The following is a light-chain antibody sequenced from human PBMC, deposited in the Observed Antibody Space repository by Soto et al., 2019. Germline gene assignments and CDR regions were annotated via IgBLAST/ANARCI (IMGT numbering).Light chain of an antibody. CDR3: MQATHWTIT. Sequence: DVVMTQSPLALPVSLGRPAAISCRSNQILVYSDGIAYFSWFQQRPGRSPRXLIYKVSNRDSGVPARFSVSGSGTDFALKISRVEDDDVGVYYCMQATHWTITFGQGTRLEIK. CDR2: KVS. J-gene: IGKJ5*01. CDR1: QILVYSDGIAY. V-gene: IGKV2-30*01.